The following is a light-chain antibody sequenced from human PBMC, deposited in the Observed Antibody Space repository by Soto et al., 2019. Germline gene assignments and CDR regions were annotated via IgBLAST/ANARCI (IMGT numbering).Light chain of an antibody. CDR2: EVS. V-gene: IGLV2-14*01. Sequence: QSALTQPASVSGSPGQSITISCTGTSSDVGGYNYVSWYQHLPGKAPKLMIHEVSNRPSGVSNRFSGSKSGNTPSLTISGLQVEDEADYYCSSYTSSSTWVFGGGTKLTVL. J-gene: IGLJ3*02. CDR1: SSDVGGYNY. CDR3: SSYTSSSTWV.